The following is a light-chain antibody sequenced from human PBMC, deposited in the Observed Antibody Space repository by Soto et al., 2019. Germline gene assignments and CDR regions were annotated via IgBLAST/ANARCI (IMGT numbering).Light chain of an antibody. CDR3: QQSYNSPLP. J-gene: IGKJ4*01. CDR1: QSISSY. V-gene: IGKV1-39*01. CDR2: AAS. Sequence: DIQMTQSPYSLSASVGDRVTVTCRASQSISSYLNWYQQKPGKAPKLLIYAASSLQSGVPLRFSGSGSGTDFTLTISSLQPEDFATYYCQQSYNSPLPFGGGTKVEIK.